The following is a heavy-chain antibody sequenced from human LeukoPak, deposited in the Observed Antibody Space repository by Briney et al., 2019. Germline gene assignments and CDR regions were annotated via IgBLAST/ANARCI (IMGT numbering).Heavy chain of an antibody. Sequence: SETLSLTCAVYGESFSDNYWNWIRQPPGKGLEWIGEINHSGSTKFNPSLKSRVTISMDMSKNQFSLNLNSVTAADTAVYYCARSAHNPGSYYFDSWGQGTLVTVSP. V-gene: IGHV4-34*01. CDR1: GESFSDNY. D-gene: IGHD3-10*01. CDR2: INHSGST. CDR3: ARSAHNPGSYYFDS. J-gene: IGHJ4*02.